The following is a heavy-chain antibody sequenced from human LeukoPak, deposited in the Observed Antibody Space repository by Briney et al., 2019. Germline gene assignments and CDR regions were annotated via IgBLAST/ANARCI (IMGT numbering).Heavy chain of an antibody. V-gene: IGHV4-34*01. Sequence: SETLSLTCAVYGGSFSGYYWSWIRQPPGKGLEWIGEINHSGSTNYNPSLKSRVTISVDTSKNQFSLKLSSVTAADTAVYYCARPYSSSWTFYYYYMDVWGKRTTVTVSS. CDR3: ARPYSSSWTFYYYYMDV. CDR1: GGSFSGYY. J-gene: IGHJ6*03. CDR2: INHSGST. D-gene: IGHD6-13*01.